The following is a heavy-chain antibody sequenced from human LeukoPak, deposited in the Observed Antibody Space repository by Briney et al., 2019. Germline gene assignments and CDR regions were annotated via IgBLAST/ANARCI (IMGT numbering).Heavy chain of an antibody. Sequence: AGGSLRLSCAASGFTFSSYAMSWVRQAPGKGLEWVSAISGSGGSTYYADSVKGRFTISRDNSKNTLYLQMNSLRAEDTAVYYCAKDGGCAYDILTGYYYFDYWGQGTLVTVSS. V-gene: IGHV3-23*01. J-gene: IGHJ4*02. CDR1: GFTFSSYA. CDR3: AKDGGCAYDILTGYYYFDY. D-gene: IGHD3-9*01. CDR2: ISGSGGST.